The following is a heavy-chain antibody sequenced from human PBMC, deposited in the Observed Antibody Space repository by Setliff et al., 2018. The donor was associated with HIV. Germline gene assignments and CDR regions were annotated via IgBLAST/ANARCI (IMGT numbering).Heavy chain of an antibody. Sequence: GASVKVSCKTSGYMFIAYGMSWVRRAPGQGLEWMGRIIPIIGIENYAQKFQGRVTITADKSTSTAYMELSSLRSEDTAVYYCARAAHDNTAYRPSDVWGKGTTVTVSS. V-gene: IGHV1-69*04. CDR1: GYMFIAYG. CDR3: ARAAHDNTAYRPSDV. D-gene: IGHD3-22*01. J-gene: IGHJ6*04. CDR2: IIPIIGIE.